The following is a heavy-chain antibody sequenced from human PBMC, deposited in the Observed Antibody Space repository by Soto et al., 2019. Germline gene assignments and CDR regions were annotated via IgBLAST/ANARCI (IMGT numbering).Heavy chain of an antibody. CDR1: GGSLTGYY. D-gene: IGHD5-12*01. CDR2: IKDGGST. CDR3: ARGQEGIVATH. V-gene: IGHV4-34*01. J-gene: IGHJ4*02. Sequence: SETLSITCAVNGGSLTGYYWSWIRQPPGKGLEWIGEIKDGGSTNYSPSLRGRATISSDTSNNQFSLKLNSVTAADTAVYYCARGQEGIVATHWDQGALVTVSS.